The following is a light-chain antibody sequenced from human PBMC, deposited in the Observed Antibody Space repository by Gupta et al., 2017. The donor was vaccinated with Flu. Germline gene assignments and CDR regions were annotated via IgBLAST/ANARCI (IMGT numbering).Light chain of an antibody. J-gene: IGKJ2*01. Sequence: EVVLTQSPATLSLSPGERAALSCRASQTVRPSLAWYQQKPGQAPRLLMYDASRRAAGVPARFSGTGSGTDFTLTISTLEPEDFAVYYCQQRSDLPMYTFGQGTKLEIK. CDR1: QTVRPS. CDR3: QQRSDLPMYT. V-gene: IGKV3-11*01. CDR2: DAS.